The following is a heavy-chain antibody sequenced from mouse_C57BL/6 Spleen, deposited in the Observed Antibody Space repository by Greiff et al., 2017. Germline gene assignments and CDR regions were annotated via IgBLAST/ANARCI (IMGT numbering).Heavy chain of an antibody. CDR1: GFNIKDDY. V-gene: IGHV14-4*01. D-gene: IGHD2-1*01. J-gene: IGHJ3*01. Sequence: VQLKESGAELVRPGASVKLSCTASGFNIKDDYMHWVKQRPEQGLEWIGWIDPENGDTEYASKFQGKATITADTSSNTAYLQLSSLTSEDTAVYYCTTDGNYAPFAYWGQGTLVTVSA. CDR3: TTDGNYAPFAY. CDR2: IDPENGDT.